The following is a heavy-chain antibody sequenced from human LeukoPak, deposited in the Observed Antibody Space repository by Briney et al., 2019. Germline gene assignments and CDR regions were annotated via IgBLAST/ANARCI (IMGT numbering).Heavy chain of an antibody. CDR3: AQSSGWSGFRFDP. CDR2: IYYSGST. Sequence: PSETLSLTCTVSGGSISSYYWSWIRQPPGKGLEWIGYIYYSGSTNYNPSLKSRVTISVDTSKNQFSLKLSSVTAADTAVYYCAQSSGWSGFRFDPWGQGTLVTVSS. CDR1: GGSISSYY. D-gene: IGHD6-19*01. J-gene: IGHJ5*02. V-gene: IGHV4-59*08.